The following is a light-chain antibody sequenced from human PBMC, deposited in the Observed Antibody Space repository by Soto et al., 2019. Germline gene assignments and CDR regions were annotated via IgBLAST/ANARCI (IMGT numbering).Light chain of an antibody. J-gene: IGKJ4*01. CDR2: GAS. Sequence: EILLTQSPATLSMSPGERATLSCRASQSVGSNLAWYQQQPGQAPRLLVYGASTRATEIPARFSCSGSGTEFTLTSSSLQSEDLAVYYCQQYNDWPLTFGGGTKVEIK. V-gene: IGKV3-15*01. CDR3: QQYNDWPLT. CDR1: QSVGSN.